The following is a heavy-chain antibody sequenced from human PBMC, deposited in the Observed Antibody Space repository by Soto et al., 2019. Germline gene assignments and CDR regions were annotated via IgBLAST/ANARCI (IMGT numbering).Heavy chain of an antibody. CDR2: IYYSGST. J-gene: IGHJ4*02. D-gene: IGHD5-12*01. Sequence: SETLSLTCTVSGGSISSGDYYWSWIRQPPGKGLEWIGYIYYSGSTYYNPSLKSRVTISVDTSKNQFSLKLSSVTAADTAVYYCARDYRVNGYGGYDYGYYFDYRGQRTLVTVSS. V-gene: IGHV4-30-4*01. CDR3: ARDYRVNGYGGYDYGYYFDY. CDR1: GGSISSGDYY.